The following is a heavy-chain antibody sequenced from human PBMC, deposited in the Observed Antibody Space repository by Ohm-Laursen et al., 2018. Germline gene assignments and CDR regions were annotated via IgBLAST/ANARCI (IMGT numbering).Heavy chain of an antibody. J-gene: IGHJ6*02. D-gene: IGHD3-10*01. Sequence: ASVKVSCKASGGTFSSYAISWVRQAPGQGLEWMGGIIPIFGTANYAQKFQGRVTITADESTSTAYMELSSLRSEDTAVYYCARVEVVSPLEYGSGTLPKGVGYYGMDVWGQGTTVTVSS. CDR1: GGTFSSYA. V-gene: IGHV1-69*13. CDR2: IIPIFGTA. CDR3: ARVEVVSPLEYGSGTLPKGVGYYGMDV.